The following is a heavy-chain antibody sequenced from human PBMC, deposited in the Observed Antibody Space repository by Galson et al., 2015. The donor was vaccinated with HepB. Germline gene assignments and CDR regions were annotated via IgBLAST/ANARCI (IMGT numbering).Heavy chain of an antibody. CDR1: GFTFSSYA. CDR3: AKDLHSSSGEGEAGY. CDR2: ISGSGGST. D-gene: IGHD6-13*01. J-gene: IGHJ4*02. V-gene: IGHV3-23*01. Sequence: SLRLSCAASGFTFSSYAMSWVRQAPGKGLEWVSAISGSGGSTYYADSVKGRFTISRDNSKNTLYLQMNSLRAEDTAVYYCAKDLHSSSGEGEAGYWGQGTLVTVSS.